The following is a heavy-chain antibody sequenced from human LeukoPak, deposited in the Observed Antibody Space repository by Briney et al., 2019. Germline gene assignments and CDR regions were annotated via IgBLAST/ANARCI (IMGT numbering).Heavy chain of an antibody. J-gene: IGHJ5*02. CDR1: GYTFTSYG. Sequence: GASVKVSCKASGYTFTSYGISWVRQAPEQGLEWMGWISAYNGNTKYEQKLQGRVTMTTDTSTSTAYMELRSLRSDDTAVYYCARDSIVVVVPAAMVGGFWFDPWGQGTLVTVSS. CDR2: ISAYNGNT. CDR3: ARDSIVVVVPAAMVGGFWFDP. D-gene: IGHD2-2*01. V-gene: IGHV1-18*01.